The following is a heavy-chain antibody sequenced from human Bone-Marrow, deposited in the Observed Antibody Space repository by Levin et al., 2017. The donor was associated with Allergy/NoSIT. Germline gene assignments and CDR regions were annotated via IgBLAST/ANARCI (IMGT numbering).Heavy chain of an antibody. CDR3: ARSPRTVAGVYDS. J-gene: IGHJ4*02. CDR1: GFTFSDYE. D-gene: IGHD6-19*01. Sequence: PGGSLRLSCSASGFTFSDYEMNWLRQAPGKGLEWVAYIGASGSTIYFADSVRGRFTVSRDNAESSLYLEMNSLRAEDTAVYYCARSPRTVAGVYDSWGPGTLVTVSS. CDR2: IGASGSTI. V-gene: IGHV3-48*03.